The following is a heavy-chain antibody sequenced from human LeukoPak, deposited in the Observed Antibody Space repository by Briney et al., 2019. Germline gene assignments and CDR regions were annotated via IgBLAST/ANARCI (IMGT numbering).Heavy chain of an antibody. CDR1: GFTFSSYA. CDR2: ISYDGSNK. Sequence: PGGTLRLSCAASGFTFSSYAMHWVRQAPGKGLEWVAVISYDGSNKYYADSVKGRFTISRDNSKNTLYLQMNSLRAEDTAVYYCARGDDILTGYLNSYYFDYWGQGTLVTVSS. CDR3: ARGDDILTGYLNSYYFDY. J-gene: IGHJ4*02. D-gene: IGHD3-9*01. V-gene: IGHV3-30*04.